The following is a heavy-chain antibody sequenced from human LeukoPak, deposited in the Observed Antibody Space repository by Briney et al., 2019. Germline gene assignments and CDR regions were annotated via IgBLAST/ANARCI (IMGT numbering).Heavy chain of an antibody. J-gene: IGHJ4*02. CDR3: ARGWYNFDY. D-gene: IGHD6-19*01. Sequence: GGSLRLSRAASGFILRKHAMSWVSQAPGKGLEWVSGINHSGDRRFYADSVKGRFTISRDNSKHTLYLQMNSLRVEDTAVYYCARGWYNFDYWGEGNRLSVFS. V-gene: IGHV3-23*01. CDR2: INHSGDRR. CDR1: GFILRKHA.